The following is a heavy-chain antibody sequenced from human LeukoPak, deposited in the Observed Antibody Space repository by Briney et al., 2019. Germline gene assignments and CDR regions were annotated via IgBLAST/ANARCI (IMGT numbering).Heavy chain of an antibody. CDR3: AREEGAVAGGSGIDY. V-gene: IGHV1-46*01. CDR2: INPSGGST. CDR1: GYTFTSYY. D-gene: IGHD6-19*01. Sequence: ASVKVSCKASGYTFTSYYMHWVRQAPGQGLEWMGIINPSGGSTSYAQKFQGRVTMTRDTSTSTVYMELSSLRSEDTAVYYCAREEGAVAGGSGIDYWGQGTLVTVSS. J-gene: IGHJ4*02.